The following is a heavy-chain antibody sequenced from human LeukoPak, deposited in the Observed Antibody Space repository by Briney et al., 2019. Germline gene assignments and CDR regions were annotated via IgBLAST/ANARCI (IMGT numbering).Heavy chain of an antibody. CDR3: ARGRDGYNYYYYMDV. Sequence: GASVKVSCKASGGTFSSYAISWVRQAPGQGLEWMGGIIPIFGTANYAQKFQGRVTITADKSTSTAYMELSSLRSEDTAVYYCARGRDGYNYYYYMDVWGKGTTLTVSS. CDR2: IIPIFGTA. D-gene: IGHD5-24*01. J-gene: IGHJ6*03. CDR1: GGTFSSYA. V-gene: IGHV1-69*06.